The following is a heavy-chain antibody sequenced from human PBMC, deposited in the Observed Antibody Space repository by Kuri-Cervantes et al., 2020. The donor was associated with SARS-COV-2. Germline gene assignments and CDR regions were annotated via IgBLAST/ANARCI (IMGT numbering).Heavy chain of an antibody. D-gene: IGHD3-22*01. CDR2: INPNSGGT. CDR3: ARSCPFRRLVVISQVGAFDI. V-gene: IGHV1-2*04. Sequence: ASVKVSCKASGYTFTGYYMHWVRQAPGQGLEWMGWINPNSGGTNYAQKFQGWVTMTRDTSISTVYMELSRLRSDDTAVYYCARSCPFRRLVVISQVGAFDIWGQGTMVTVSS. CDR1: GYTFTGYY. J-gene: IGHJ3*02.